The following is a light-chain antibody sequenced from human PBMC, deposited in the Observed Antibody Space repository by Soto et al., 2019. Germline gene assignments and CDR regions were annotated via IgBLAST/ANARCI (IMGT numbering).Light chain of an antibody. CDR1: QSVSSY. CDR3: QQRSNLPWT. Sequence: EIVLTQSPATLSLSPGERATLSCRASQSVSSYLAWYQQKPGQAPSLLIYDASNRATGIPARFSGSGSGTDFTLTISSLEPEDFAVYYRQQRSNLPWTFGQAPKVEIK. V-gene: IGKV3-11*01. CDR2: DAS. J-gene: IGKJ1*01.